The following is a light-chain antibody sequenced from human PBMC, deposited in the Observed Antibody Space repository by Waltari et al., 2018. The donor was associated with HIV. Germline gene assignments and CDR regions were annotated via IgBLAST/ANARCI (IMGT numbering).Light chain of an antibody. Sequence: QSVLTQPPSASGTPGQRVTISCSGSSSNIGSNYVYWYQQLPGTTPQLLIYRNNQRRSGGPDRFSGSKSGTLAALAISGLRSEDEADYYCAAWDDSLSGPVFGGGTKLTVL. CDR1: SSNIGSNY. CDR3: AAWDDSLSGPV. J-gene: IGLJ3*02. CDR2: RNN. V-gene: IGLV1-47*01.